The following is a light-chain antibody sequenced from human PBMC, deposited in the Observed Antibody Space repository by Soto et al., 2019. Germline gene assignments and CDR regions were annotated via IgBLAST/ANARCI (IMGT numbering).Light chain of an antibody. CDR2: DTS. CDR1: QSVRTN. J-gene: IGKJ2*01. CDR3: QQYNNWPPAT. Sequence: EVVMTQSPATLSVSPGERATLSCRASQSVRTNLAWYQHKPGQAPRLLIYDTSNRATGIPARFSGSGSGTEFTLTISSLQSEDFAVYYCQQYNNWPPATFGQGTKLEI. V-gene: IGKV3-15*01.